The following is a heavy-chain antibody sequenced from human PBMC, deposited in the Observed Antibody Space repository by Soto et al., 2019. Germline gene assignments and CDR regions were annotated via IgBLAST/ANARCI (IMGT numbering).Heavy chain of an antibody. CDR1: GVSISSGDYY. J-gene: IGHJ3*02. CDR2: IYYSENT. V-gene: IGHV4-30-4*01. CDR3: ARGYYYDSSGYYYGYDAFDI. D-gene: IGHD3-22*01. Sequence: PSETLSLTCTVSGVSISSGDYYWSWIRQTPGKGPEWIGYIYYSENTYYNPSLKSRVAISGDTSKNQFSLRLSSVTAADTAVYYCARGYYYDSSGYYYGYDAFDIWGQGTMVTVS.